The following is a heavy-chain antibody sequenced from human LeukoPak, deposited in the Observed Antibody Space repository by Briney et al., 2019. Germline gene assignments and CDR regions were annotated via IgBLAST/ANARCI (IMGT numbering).Heavy chain of an antibody. J-gene: IGHJ6*02. CDR3: AKDMGPPYDSSGYYYYYYGMDV. CDR2: ISWNSGSI. V-gene: IGHV3-9*01. CDR1: GFTFDDYA. D-gene: IGHD3-22*01. Sequence: GGSLRLSCAASGFTFDDYAMHWVRQAPGKGLEWVSGISWNSGSIGYADSVKGRFAISRDNAKNSLYLQMNSLRAEDTALYYCAKDMGPPYDSSGYYYYYYGMDVWGQGTTVTVSS.